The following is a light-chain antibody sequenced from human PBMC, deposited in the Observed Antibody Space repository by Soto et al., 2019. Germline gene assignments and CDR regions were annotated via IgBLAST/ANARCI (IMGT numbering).Light chain of an antibody. CDR3: QQFNNYST. J-gene: IGKJ5*01. CDR1: QTVSSSF. V-gene: IGKV3-20*01. Sequence: EIVLTQSPGTLSLSLGERAALSCRASQTVSSSFLAWYQQTPGQAPRLLIYAASSRATGTPDRFSGSGSGTEFTLTIRRLEPEDFATYYCQQFNNYSTFGQGTRLEIK. CDR2: AAS.